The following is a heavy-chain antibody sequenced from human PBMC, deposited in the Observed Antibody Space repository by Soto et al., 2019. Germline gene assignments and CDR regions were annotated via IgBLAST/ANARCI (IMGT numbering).Heavy chain of an antibody. J-gene: IGHJ6*03. Sequence: QLQLQESGPGLVKPSETLSLTCTVSGGSISSSSYYWGWIRQPSGKGLEWIANIYYSGSTYYNPSRRSRDSISVETSKNPFSLKLSSVTATDTAVYFCARGQYCSDVGCHFHYYYYMDVWGKGTTVTVSS. D-gene: IGHD2-15*01. CDR3: ARGQYCSDVGCHFHYYYYMDV. CDR2: IYYSGST. V-gene: IGHV4-39*01. CDR1: GGSISSSSYY.